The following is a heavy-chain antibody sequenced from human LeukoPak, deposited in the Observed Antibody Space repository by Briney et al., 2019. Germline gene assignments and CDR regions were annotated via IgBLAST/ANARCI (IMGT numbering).Heavy chain of an antibody. V-gene: IGHV4-39*07. CDR3: AREGPSSGWYDMTLYY. J-gene: IGHJ4*02. D-gene: IGHD6-19*01. CDR1: GGSISSSSYY. CDR2: IYYSGST. Sequence: SETLSLTCTVSGGSISSSSYYWGWIRQPPGKGLEWIGSIYYSGSTYYNPSLKSRVTISVDTSKNQFSLKLSSVTAADTAVYYCAREGPSSGWYDMTLYYWGQGTLVTVSS.